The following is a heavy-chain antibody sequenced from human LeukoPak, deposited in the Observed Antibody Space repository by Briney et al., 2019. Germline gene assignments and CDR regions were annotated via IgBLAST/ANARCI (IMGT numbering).Heavy chain of an antibody. D-gene: IGHD6-19*01. V-gene: IGHV4-34*01. Sequence: SETLSLTCAVYGGSFSGYYWSWIRQPPGKGLEWIGEINHSGSTNYNPSLKSRVTISVDTSKNQFSLKLSSVTAADTAVYYCAGVQQTRTRRTGIAVAGTRYFDYWGQGTLVTVSS. CDR2: INHSGST. CDR3: AGVQQTRTRRTGIAVAGTRYFDY. CDR1: GGSFSGYY. J-gene: IGHJ4*02.